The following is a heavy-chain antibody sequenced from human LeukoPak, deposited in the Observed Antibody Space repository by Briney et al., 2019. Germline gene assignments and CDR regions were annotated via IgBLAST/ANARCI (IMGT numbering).Heavy chain of an antibody. CDR1: GFTFSSYS. D-gene: IGHD4-17*01. J-gene: IGHJ3*02. V-gene: IGHV3-21*01. CDR2: ISSSSSYI. Sequence: GGSLRLSCAASGFTFSSYSMNWVRQAPGKGLEWVSSISSSSSYIYYADSVKGRFTISRDNAKNSLYLQMNSLRAEDTAVYYCAREDGDYNVGAFDIWGQGTMVTVSS. CDR3: AREDGDYNVGAFDI.